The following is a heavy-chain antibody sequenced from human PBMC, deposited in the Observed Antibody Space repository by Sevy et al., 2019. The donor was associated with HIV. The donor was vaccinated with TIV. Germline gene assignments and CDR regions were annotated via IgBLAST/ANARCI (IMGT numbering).Heavy chain of an antibody. V-gene: IGHV3-7*03. Sequence: GGSLRLSCAASGFTFSSYWMSWVRQAPGKGLEWVANIKQDGSEKYYVDSVKGRFTISRDKAKNSLYLQMNSLRAEDTAVYYCARGDFRGSNREIDAFDIWGQGTMVTVSS. CDR3: ARGDFRGSNREIDAFDI. CDR1: GFTFSSYW. J-gene: IGHJ3*02. D-gene: IGHD3-16*02. CDR2: IKQDGSEK.